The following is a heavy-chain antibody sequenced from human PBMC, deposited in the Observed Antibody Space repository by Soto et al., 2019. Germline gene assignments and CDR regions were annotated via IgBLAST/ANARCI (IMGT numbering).Heavy chain of an antibody. D-gene: IGHD3-22*01. Sequence: QVQLVQSGAEVKKPGASVKVSCKASGYTFTSDGISWVRQAPGQGLEWMGWISAYNGNTNYAQKLQGRDTMTTDTSTSTAYMELRSRRSDETAVYYCASYYDSSGYYSYSEYFQHWGQGTMVTVSS. CDR2: ISAYNGNT. CDR3: ASYYDSSGYYSYSEYFQH. J-gene: IGHJ1*01. V-gene: IGHV1-18*01. CDR1: GYTFTSDG.